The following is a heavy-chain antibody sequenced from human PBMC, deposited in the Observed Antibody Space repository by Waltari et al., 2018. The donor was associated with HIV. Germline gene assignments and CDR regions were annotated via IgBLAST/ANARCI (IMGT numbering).Heavy chain of an antibody. D-gene: IGHD2-21*01. CDR2: ISGSGGST. V-gene: IGHV3-23*01. J-gene: IGHJ6*02. CDR3: AKGCGSGYYYYGMDV. CDR1: GFTFSSYA. Sequence: EVKLLESGGGLVQPGGSLSTRCADLGFTFSSYAIGWVRQAPGKGLEWVSAISGSGGSTYYADSVKDRFTISRDNSKNTLYLQMNSLRAEDTAVYYCAKGCGSGYYYYGMDVWGQGTTVTVSS.